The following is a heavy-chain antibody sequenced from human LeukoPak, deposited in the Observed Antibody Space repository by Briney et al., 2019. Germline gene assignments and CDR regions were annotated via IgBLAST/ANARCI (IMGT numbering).Heavy chain of an antibody. J-gene: IGHJ4*02. CDR3: ARLDWSDLDFDY. D-gene: IGHD3/OR15-3a*01. V-gene: IGHV1-8*01. Sequence: ASVKVSCKASGYTFTSYDINWVRQATGQGLEWMGWMNPNSGNTGYAQKFQGRVTMNRNTSISTAYMELSSLRSEDTAVYYCARLDWSDLDFDYWGQGTLVTVSS. CDR2: MNPNSGNT. CDR1: GYTFTSYD.